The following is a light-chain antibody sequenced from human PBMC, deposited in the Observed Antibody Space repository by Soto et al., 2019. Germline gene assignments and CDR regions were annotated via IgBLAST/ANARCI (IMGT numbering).Light chain of an antibody. J-gene: IGKJ1*01. V-gene: IGKV3-15*01. CDR2: GAS. CDR1: QSVSSN. Sequence: EIVMTQSPATLSVSPGERATLSCRASQSVSSNLAWYQQKPGQAPRLLIYGASTRATGIPARFSGSGSGTEFTLTINSPQSEDFAVYYCQQYNNWPPGTFGRGTKVDIK. CDR3: QQYNNWPPGT.